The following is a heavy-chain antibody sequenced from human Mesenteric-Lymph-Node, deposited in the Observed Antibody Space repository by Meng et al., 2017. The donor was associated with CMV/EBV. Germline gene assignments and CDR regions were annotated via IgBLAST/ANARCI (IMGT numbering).Heavy chain of an antibody. J-gene: IGHJ5*02. CDR2: ISGSGGST. V-gene: IGHV3-23*01. D-gene: IGHD3-22*01. Sequence: TFSSYAMSWGRQAPGKGLEWVSAISGSGGSTYYADSVKGRFTISRDNSKNTLYLQMNSLRAEDTAVYYCAKVDTYYYDSSGYRGWFDPWGQGTLVTVSS. CDR1: TFSSYA. CDR3: AKVDTYYYDSSGYRGWFDP.